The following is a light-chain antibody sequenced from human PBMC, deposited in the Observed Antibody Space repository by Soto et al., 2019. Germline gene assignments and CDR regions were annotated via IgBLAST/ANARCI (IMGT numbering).Light chain of an antibody. J-gene: IGKJ1*01. V-gene: IGKV1-5*01. CDR2: DAS. Sequence: DIQMTQSPSTLSASVGDRVTITCRASQSISSWLAWYQQKPGKAPKLLIYDASSLESGIPSRFSGSGSGTECTLTISSLQPDDLATYFCQQYNSYWGTFGQGTKVEIK. CDR3: QQYNSYWGT. CDR1: QSISSW.